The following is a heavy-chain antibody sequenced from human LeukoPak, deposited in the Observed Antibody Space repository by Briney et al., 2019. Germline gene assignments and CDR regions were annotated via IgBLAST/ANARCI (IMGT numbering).Heavy chain of an antibody. D-gene: IGHD3-3*01. CDR3: ARVPGITIFGVVPPYYFDY. Sequence: SETLSLTCTVSGGSISSGGYYWSWICQHPGKGLEWIGYIYYSGSTYYNPSLKSRVTISVDTSKNQFSLKLSSVTAADTAVYYCARVPGITIFGVVPPYYFDYWGQGTLVTVSS. V-gene: IGHV4-31*03. CDR1: GGSISSGGYY. CDR2: IYYSGST. J-gene: IGHJ4*02.